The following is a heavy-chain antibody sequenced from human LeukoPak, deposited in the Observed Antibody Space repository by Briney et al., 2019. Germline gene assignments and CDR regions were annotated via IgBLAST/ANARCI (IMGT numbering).Heavy chain of an antibody. CDR2: IYHGDSDT. D-gene: IGHD3-22*01. V-gene: IGHV5-51*01. CDR1: GYSFTSYC. Sequence: GESLKISCKGSGYSFTSYCIGCVRQMPGKGLEWMGIIYHGDSDTRYSPSFKGQVTISADTSISTAYLQWSSLKASDTAMYYCAKGKHGLIADVWGQGTTVTVSS. J-gene: IGHJ6*02. CDR3: AKGKHGLIADV.